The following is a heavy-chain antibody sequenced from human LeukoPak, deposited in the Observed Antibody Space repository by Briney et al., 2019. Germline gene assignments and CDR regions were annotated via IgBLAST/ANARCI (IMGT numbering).Heavy chain of an antibody. CDR1: KFTFSDYS. CDR3: ARVHEGYCSGGSCYPGAFDI. J-gene: IGHJ3*02. Sequence: GGSLRLSCAASKFTFSDYSMSWVRQAPGKGLEWVSSISSIRNYIYYADSVKGRFTVSRDNAKNSLYLQMNSLRAEDTALYSCARVHEGYCSGGSCYPGAFDIWGQGTMVTVSS. CDR2: ISSIRNYI. V-gene: IGHV3-21*04. D-gene: IGHD2-15*01.